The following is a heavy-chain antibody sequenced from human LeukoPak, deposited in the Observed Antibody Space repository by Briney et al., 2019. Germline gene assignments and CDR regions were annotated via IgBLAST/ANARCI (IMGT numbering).Heavy chain of an antibody. Sequence: ASVKVSCKASGYTFTSYDINWVRQATGQGLEWMGWMNPNSGNTGYAQKFQGRVTMTRNTSISTAYMELSSLRSEDTAVYYCARIRYDYVWGSPSGMDVWGQGTTVTVSS. CDR2: MNPNSGNT. CDR3: ARIRYDYVWGSPSGMDV. CDR1: GYTFTSYD. J-gene: IGHJ6*02. V-gene: IGHV1-8*01. D-gene: IGHD3-16*01.